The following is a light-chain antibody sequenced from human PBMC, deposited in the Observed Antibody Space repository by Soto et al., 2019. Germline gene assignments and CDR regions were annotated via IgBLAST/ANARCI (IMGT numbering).Light chain of an antibody. V-gene: IGKV1-5*03. CDR1: QSISTW. CDR3: QQHNSYPRT. CDR2: TAS. Sequence: DIQMTQSPSTLSASVGDRVTITCRASQSISTWLAWYQQKPGKAPKLLIYTASNLERGVPSRFSGRGSGTEFTLTISSLQADDFATYYCQQHNSYPRTFGQGTKVEMK. J-gene: IGKJ1*01.